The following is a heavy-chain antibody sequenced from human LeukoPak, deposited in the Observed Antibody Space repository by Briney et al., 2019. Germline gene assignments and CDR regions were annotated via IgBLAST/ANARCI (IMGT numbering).Heavy chain of an antibody. Sequence: SETLSLTCTVSGGSISSDYWSWIRQPPGKGLEWIGYIYYSGITNYNPSLKSRVTISVDTSKNQFSLKLSSVTAADTAVYYCARHKYSSNYYSGMDVWGQGTTVTVSS. CDR2: IYYSGIT. CDR3: ARHKYSSNYYSGMDV. CDR1: GGSISSDY. J-gene: IGHJ6*02. D-gene: IGHD6-13*01. V-gene: IGHV4-59*08.